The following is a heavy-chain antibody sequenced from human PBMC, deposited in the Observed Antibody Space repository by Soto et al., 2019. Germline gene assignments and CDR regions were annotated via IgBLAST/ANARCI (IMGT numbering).Heavy chain of an antibody. J-gene: IGHJ6*02. CDR2: IIPIFGTA. Sequence: SVKVSCKASGGTFSSYAISWVRQAPGQGLEWMGGIIPIFGTANYAQKFQGRVTTTADESTSTAYMELSSLRSEDTAVYYCAGGGYNYYGMDIWGQGTTVTVSS. CDR3: AGGGYNYYGMDI. V-gene: IGHV1-69*13. CDR1: GGTFSSYA. D-gene: IGHD2-15*01.